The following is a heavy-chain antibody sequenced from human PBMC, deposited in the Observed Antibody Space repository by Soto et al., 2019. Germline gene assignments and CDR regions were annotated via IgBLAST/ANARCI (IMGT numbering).Heavy chain of an antibody. CDR1: GGSISSYY. V-gene: IGHV4-59*08. CDR2: IYYSGTT. D-gene: IGHD4-17*01. Sequence: SETLSLTCTVSGGSISSYYWSWIRQPPGKGLEWIGYIYYSGTTKYNPSLKSRVTISVDTSKNQFSLKLSSVTAADTAVYYCARRYGPGFDYWGQGTLVTVSS. CDR3: ARRYGPGFDY. J-gene: IGHJ4*02.